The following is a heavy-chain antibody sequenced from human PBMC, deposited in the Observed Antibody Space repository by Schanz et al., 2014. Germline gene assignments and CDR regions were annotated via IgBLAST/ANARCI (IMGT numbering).Heavy chain of an antibody. D-gene: IGHD6-6*01. Sequence: EVQLVESGGGLVQPGGSLRLSCAASGFAFSSFALSWVRQSPGKGLEWVSAIRANDYDTYYAPSVKGRFTVSRDNSKNTLYLQMNSLRVEDTAEYYCAKNWKGHHITGRPGWSDGMDVWGQGTTVTVSS. V-gene: IGHV3-23*04. J-gene: IGHJ6*02. CDR1: GFAFSSFA. CDR3: AKNWKGHHITGRPGWSDGMDV. CDR2: IRANDYDT.